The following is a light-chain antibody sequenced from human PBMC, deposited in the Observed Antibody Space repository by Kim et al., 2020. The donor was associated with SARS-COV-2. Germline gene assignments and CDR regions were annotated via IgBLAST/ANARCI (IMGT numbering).Light chain of an antibody. CDR3: QQYGGSPLIT. V-gene: IGKV3-20*01. CDR2: GAS. Sequence: DSVLTQSPGTLSLSPGERATLSCRASQSVRSNYLAWYQKKPGQAPRLLIYGASKRAAGIPDRFSGSGSGTDFHLTITRLEPEDFAVYYCQQYGGSPLITFGQGTRLEIK. J-gene: IGKJ5*01. CDR1: QSVRSNY.